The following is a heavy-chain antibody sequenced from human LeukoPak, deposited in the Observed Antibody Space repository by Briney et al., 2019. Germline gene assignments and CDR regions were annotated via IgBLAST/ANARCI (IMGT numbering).Heavy chain of an antibody. J-gene: IGHJ4*02. CDR2: ISSNGNST. V-gene: IGHV3-64*01. D-gene: IGHD6-19*01. Sequence: QPGGSLRLSCAASGFTFSTYAMHWVRQAPGKRLEYVSAISSNGNSTYYANSVKGRFTISRDNSKNTLYLQMGSLRAEDMAVYYCTRASGYTSGWPFDYWGQGILVTVSS. CDR3: TRASGYTSGWPFDY. CDR1: GFTFSTYA.